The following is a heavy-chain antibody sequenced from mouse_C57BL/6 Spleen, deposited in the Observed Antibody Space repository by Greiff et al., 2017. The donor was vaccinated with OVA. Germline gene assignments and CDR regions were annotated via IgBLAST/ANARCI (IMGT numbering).Heavy chain of an antibody. CDR2: IDPSDSYT. CDR3: ARGGLGDDY. J-gene: IGHJ2*01. D-gene: IGHD3-3*01. Sequence: QVQLQQPGAELVRPGTSVKLSCKASGYTFTSYWMHWVKQRPGQGLEWIGVIDPSDSYTNYNQKFKGKATLTVDTSSSTADMQLSSLTSEDSAVYYCARGGLGDDYWGQGTTLTVAS. V-gene: IGHV1-59*01. CDR1: GYTFTSYW.